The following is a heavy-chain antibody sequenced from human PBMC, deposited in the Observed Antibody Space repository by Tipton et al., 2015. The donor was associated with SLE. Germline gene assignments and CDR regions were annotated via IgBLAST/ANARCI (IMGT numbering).Heavy chain of an antibody. D-gene: IGHD1-26*01. V-gene: IGHV4-39*07. CDR2: IYYSGST. CDR1: GGSISSSSYY. J-gene: IGHJ5*02. Sequence: TLSLTCTVSGGSISSSSYYWGWIRQPPGKGLEWIGSIYYSGSTNYNPSLQSRVTISVDTSKNQFSLRLSSVTAADTAVYYCARGSIVGATPSWFDPWGQGTLVTVSS. CDR3: ARGSIVGATPSWFDP.